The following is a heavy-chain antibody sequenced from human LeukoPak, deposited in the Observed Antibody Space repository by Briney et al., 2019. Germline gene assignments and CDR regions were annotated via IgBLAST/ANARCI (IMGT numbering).Heavy chain of an antibody. D-gene: IGHD4-17*01. CDR1: GFTVSSNS. Sequence: GGSLRLSCTVSGFTVSSNSMSWVRQAPGKGLEWVSFIYSDNTHYSDSVKGRFTISRDNSKNTLYLQMNSLRVEDTAVYYCARSGDRPISQLDYWGQGTLVTVSS. CDR2: IYSDNT. V-gene: IGHV3-53*01. J-gene: IGHJ4*02. CDR3: ARSGDRPISQLDY.